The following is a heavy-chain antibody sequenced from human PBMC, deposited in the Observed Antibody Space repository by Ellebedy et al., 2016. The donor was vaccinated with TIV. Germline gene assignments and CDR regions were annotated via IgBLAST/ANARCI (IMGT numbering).Heavy chain of an antibody. CDR1: GFTFSSYA. D-gene: IGHD1-26*01. Sequence: GGSLRLSXAASGFTFSSYAMHWVRQAPGKGLEWVAVISYDGSNKYYADSVKGRFTISRDNSKNTLYLQMNSLRAEDTAVYHCARGTGLGSYWDYWGQGTLVTVSS. CDR3: ARGTGLGSYWDY. V-gene: IGHV3-30-3*01. CDR2: ISYDGSNK. J-gene: IGHJ4*02.